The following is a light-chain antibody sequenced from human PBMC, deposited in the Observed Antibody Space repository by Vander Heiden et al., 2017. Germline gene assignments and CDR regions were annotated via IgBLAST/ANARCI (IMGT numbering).Light chain of an antibody. J-gene: IGLJ1*01. Sequence: QSALTQPASVSGSLGQSITLSCAGTSSDVGGYDSVSWYQKHPGKAPKIMIYDVTYRPSGVSIRFSGSKSGNTASLTISGHQAEEESDYYCSSDTTSGTRVFGTGTNVTVL. V-gene: IGLV2-14*03. CDR2: DVT. CDR1: SSDVGGYDS. CDR3: SSDTTSGTRV.